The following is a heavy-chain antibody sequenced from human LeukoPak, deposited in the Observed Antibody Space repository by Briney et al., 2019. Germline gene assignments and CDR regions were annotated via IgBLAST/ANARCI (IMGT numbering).Heavy chain of an antibody. CDR1: GYTFTSYG. J-gene: IGHJ4*02. Sequence: ASVKVSCKASGYTFTSYGISWVRQAPGQGLEWMGWISAYSGNTNYAQKLQGRVTMTTDTSTSTAYMELRSLRSDDTAVYYCARDLGVDSSWSPFDYWGQGTLVTVSS. D-gene: IGHD6-6*01. CDR2: ISAYSGNT. CDR3: ARDLGVDSSWSPFDY. V-gene: IGHV1-18*04.